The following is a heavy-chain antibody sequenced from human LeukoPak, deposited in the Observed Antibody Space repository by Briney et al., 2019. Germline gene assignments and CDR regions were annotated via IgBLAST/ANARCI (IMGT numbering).Heavy chain of an antibody. Sequence: ASVKVSCKASGYTFTSYAMNWVRQAPGQGLEWMGWINTNTGNPTYAQGFTGWFVFSLDTSVSTAYLQISSLKAEDTAVYYCARPVAVAGGNNWFDPWGQGTLVTVSS. V-gene: IGHV7-4-1*02. J-gene: IGHJ5*02. CDR1: GYTFTSYA. CDR2: INTNTGNP. D-gene: IGHD6-19*01. CDR3: ARPVAVAGGNNWFDP.